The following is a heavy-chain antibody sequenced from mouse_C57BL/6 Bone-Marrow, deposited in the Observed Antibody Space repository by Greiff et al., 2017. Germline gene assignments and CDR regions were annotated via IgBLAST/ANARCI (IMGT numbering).Heavy chain of an antibody. CDR2: IHPNSGST. J-gene: IGHJ2*01. Sequence: VQLQQPGAELVKPGASVKLSCKASGYTFTSYWMHWVKQRPGQGLEWIGMIHPNSGSTNYNEKFKSKATLTVDKSSSTAYMQLSSLTSEDSAVYYCARFTTVPYFDYWGQGTTLTVSS. CDR1: GYTFTSYW. D-gene: IGHD1-1*01. CDR3: ARFTTVPYFDY. V-gene: IGHV1-64*01.